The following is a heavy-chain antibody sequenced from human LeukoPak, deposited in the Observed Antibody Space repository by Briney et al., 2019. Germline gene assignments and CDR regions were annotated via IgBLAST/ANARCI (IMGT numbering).Heavy chain of an antibody. CDR3: ARRCRGSLSNSIAPADDY. V-gene: IGHV4-59*01. CDR1: GGSISSYY. J-gene: IGHJ4*02. CDR2: IYYSGST. D-gene: IGHD6-13*01. Sequence: SETLSLTCTVSGGSISSYYWSWIRQPPGKGLEWIGYIYYSGSTNYNPSLKSRVTISVDTSKNQFSLKLSSVTAADTAVYYCARRCRGSLSNSIAPADDYWGQGTLVTVSS.